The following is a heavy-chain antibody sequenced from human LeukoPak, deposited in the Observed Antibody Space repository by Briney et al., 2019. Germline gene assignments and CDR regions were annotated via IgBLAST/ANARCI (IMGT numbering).Heavy chain of an antibody. V-gene: IGHV3-53*01. J-gene: IGHJ4*02. CDR3: ARATSIAVGQNY. CDR1: GFTVSSNY. D-gene: IGHD6-19*01. CDR2: IYSGGST. Sequence: PGGSLRLSCAASGFTVSSNYMSWVRQAPGKGLEWVSVIYSGGSTYYADSVKGRFTISRDNSKNTLYLQMNSLRAEDTAVYYCARATSIAVGQNYWGQGTLVTVSP.